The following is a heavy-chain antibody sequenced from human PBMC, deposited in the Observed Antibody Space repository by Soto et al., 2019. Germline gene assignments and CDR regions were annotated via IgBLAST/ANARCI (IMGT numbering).Heavy chain of an antibody. J-gene: IGHJ6*03. Sequence: EVQLVESGGGLVQPGGSLRLSCAASGFTVSSNYMSWVRQAPGKGLEWVSVIYSGGSTYYADSVKGRFTISRANSKNTMYVQMFSLRAEETAVYYCARDDYGVRSSIVYYTDVWGIGTTVTVS. CDR1: GFTVSSNY. CDR2: IYSGGST. D-gene: IGHD2-15*01. CDR3: ARDDYGVRSSIVYYTDV. V-gene: IGHV3-66*01.